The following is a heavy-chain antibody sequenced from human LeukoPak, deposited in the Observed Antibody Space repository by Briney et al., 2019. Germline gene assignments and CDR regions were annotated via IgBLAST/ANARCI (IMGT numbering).Heavy chain of an antibody. Sequence: ASVKVSCKASGDTFTGYYMHWVRQAPGQGLEWMGWINPNSGGTNYAQKFQGRVTMTRDTSISTAYMELSRLRSDDTAVYYCARVVLVGATPNDAFDIWGQGTMVTVSS. CDR3: ARVVLVGATPNDAFDI. J-gene: IGHJ3*02. V-gene: IGHV1-2*02. D-gene: IGHD1-26*01. CDR1: GDTFTGYY. CDR2: INPNSGGT.